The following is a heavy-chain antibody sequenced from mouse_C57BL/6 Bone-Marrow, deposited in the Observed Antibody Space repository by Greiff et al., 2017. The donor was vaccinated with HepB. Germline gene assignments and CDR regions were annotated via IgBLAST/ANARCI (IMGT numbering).Heavy chain of an antibody. J-gene: IGHJ2*01. CDR2: ISSGGSYT. D-gene: IGHD2-4*01. V-gene: IGHV5-6*01. Sequence: EVNVVESGGDLVKPGGSLKLSCAASGFTFSSYGMSWVRQTPDKRLEWVATISSGGSYTYYPDSVKGRFTISRDNAKNTLYLQMSSLKSEDTAMYYCAREIDYDYDKDYFDYWGQGTTLTVSS. CDR3: AREIDYDYDKDYFDY. CDR1: GFTFSSYG.